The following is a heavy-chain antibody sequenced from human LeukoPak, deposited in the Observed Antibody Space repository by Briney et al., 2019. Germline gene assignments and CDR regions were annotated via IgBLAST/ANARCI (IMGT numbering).Heavy chain of an antibody. CDR1: GFAFSTFS. CDR2: ISGSSSTI. J-gene: IGHJ4*02. CDR3: ARDLHSGAYTFDY. V-gene: IGHV3-48*02. Sequence: GGSLRLSCAASGFAFSTFSMNCVRQAPGKGLEWVSYISGSSSTIHYADSVKGRFTISRDSAKNSLYLQMNSLRDEDTAVYYCARDLHSGAYTFDYWGQGTLVTVSS. D-gene: IGHD6-19*01.